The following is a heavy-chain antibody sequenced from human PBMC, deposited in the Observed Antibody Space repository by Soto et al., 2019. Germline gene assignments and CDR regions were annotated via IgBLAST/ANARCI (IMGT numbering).Heavy chain of an antibody. Sequence: EVQLVESGGGLVQPGRSLRPSCAPPGFTFDHYAMHWVRHAPGKGLEWVSGISWNSGSIGYPDSVKGRFTISRDNAKNSLYLQMNSLRAEDTALYYCAKAVGSYGNFDYWGQGTLVTVSS. J-gene: IGHJ4*02. V-gene: IGHV3-9*01. CDR2: ISWNSGSI. CDR3: AKAVGSYGNFDY. D-gene: IGHD5-18*01. CDR1: GFTFDHYA.